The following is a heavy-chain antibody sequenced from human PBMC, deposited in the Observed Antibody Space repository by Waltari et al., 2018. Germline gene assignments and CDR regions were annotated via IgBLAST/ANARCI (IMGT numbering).Heavy chain of an antibody. J-gene: IGHJ3*02. D-gene: IGHD1-26*01. CDR2: VIPIVGTP. CDR3: AKREIGYAFDI. Sequence: QVQLVQSGAEVKQPGASVKVSCKASGGTFGPYAITWVRQAPGQGLEGMGGVIPIVGTPNYAPKCQGRVTVSADPSTSTAYVEVRRLISEDTAVYYCAKREIGYAFDIWGHGTMVTVSS. CDR1: GGTFGPYA. V-gene: IGHV1-69*12.